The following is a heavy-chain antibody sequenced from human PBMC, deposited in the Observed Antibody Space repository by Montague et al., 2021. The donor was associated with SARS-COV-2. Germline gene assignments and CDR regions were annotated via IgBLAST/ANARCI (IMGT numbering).Heavy chain of an antibody. D-gene: IGHD6-6*01. Sequence: SETLSLTCAVYGGSLSGDYWSCIRQPPGKGLVWSVEGNHNGHTTYYMSFKSRLTMSVDTSRSQLSLKVRSVNAAVTAAYYCSRGPVGAAARRRYYFDQWGQGTLVTVSS. J-gene: IGHJ4*02. CDR2: GNHNGHT. CDR3: SRGPVGAAARRRYYFDQ. CDR1: GGSLSGDY. V-gene: IGHV4-34*01.